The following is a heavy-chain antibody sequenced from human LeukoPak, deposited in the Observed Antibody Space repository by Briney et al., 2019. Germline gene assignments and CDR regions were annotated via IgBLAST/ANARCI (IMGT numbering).Heavy chain of an antibody. Sequence: GASVKVSCKASGYTFTTYDINWVRQATGQWLEWMGWTNPNSDNTGYAQKFQGRVSMTRSTSISTVYMELSSLGSEDTAVYYCASHSGSYYDAFDIWGQGTMVTVSS. CDR3: ASHSGSYYDAFDI. CDR1: GYTFTTYD. J-gene: IGHJ3*02. CDR2: TNPNSDNT. V-gene: IGHV1-8*01. D-gene: IGHD1-26*01.